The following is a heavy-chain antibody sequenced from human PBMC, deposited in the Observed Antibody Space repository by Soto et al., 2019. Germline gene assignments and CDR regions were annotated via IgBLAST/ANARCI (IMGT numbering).Heavy chain of an antibody. CDR2: IYPGDSDT. Sequence: GESLKISCECSGYNFTSYWIGLVRPMPGKGLEWMGIIYPGDSDTRYSPSFQGQVTISADKSISTAYLQWSSLKASDTAMYYCARQIFGVVKNGMDVWGQGTKVTVSS. V-gene: IGHV5-51*01. CDR1: GYNFTSYW. CDR3: ARQIFGVVKNGMDV. D-gene: IGHD3-3*01. J-gene: IGHJ6*02.